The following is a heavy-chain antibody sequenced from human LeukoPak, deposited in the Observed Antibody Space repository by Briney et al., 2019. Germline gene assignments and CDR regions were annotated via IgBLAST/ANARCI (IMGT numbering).Heavy chain of an antibody. CDR1: GFNFSGSA. J-gene: IGHJ4*02. V-gene: IGHV3-73*01. Sequence: GGSLKLSCAASGFNFSGSAMHWVRQASGKGLEWVGRIRNKGYSHATTYGASVKGRFSISRDDSNNMTYLQMNSLKTEDTAVYYCTTLNYVWGSERPGYWGQGTLVIVSS. D-gene: IGHD3-16*01. CDR2: IRNKGYSHAT. CDR3: TTLNYVWGSERPGY.